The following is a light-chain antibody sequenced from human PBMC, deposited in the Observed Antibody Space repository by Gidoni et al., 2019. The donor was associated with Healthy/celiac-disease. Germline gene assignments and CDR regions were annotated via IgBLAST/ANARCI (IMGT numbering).Light chain of an antibody. Sequence: VLTQSPGTLSLSPGERATLSCRASQSVSSSYLAWYQQKPGQAPRLLIYGASSRATGIPDRFSGSGSGTDFTLTISRLEPEEFAVYYCQQYGSSRWTFGQXTKVEIK. V-gene: IGKV3-20*01. J-gene: IGKJ1*01. CDR2: GAS. CDR1: QSVSSSY. CDR3: QQYGSSRWT.